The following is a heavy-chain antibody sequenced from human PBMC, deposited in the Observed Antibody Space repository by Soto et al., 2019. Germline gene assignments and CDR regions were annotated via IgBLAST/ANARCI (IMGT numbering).Heavy chain of an antibody. Sequence: QVQLVESGGGVVQPGRSLRLSCAASGFTFSSYAMHWVRQAPGKGLEWVAVISYDGSNKYYADSVKGRFTISRDNSKNTPYLQMNSLRAEDTAVYYCARGEPHFDYWGQGTLVTVSS. D-gene: IGHD1-26*01. J-gene: IGHJ4*02. CDR3: ARGEPHFDY. CDR2: ISYDGSNK. V-gene: IGHV3-30-3*01. CDR1: GFTFSSYA.